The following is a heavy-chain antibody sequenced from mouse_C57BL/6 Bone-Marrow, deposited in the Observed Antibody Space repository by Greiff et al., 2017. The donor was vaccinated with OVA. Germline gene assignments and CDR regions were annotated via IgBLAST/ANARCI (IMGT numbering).Heavy chain of an antibody. J-gene: IGHJ4*01. CDR1: GFTFSSYA. V-gene: IGHV5-4*01. Sequence: EVKLMESGGGLVKPGGSLKLSCAASGFTFSSYAMSWVRQTPEKRLEWVATISDGGSYTYYPDNVKGRFTISRDNAKNNLYLQMSHLKSEDTAMYYCAREGDGYSYAMDYWGQGTSVTVSS. CDR3: AREGDGYSYAMDY. D-gene: IGHD2-3*01. CDR2: ISDGGSYT.